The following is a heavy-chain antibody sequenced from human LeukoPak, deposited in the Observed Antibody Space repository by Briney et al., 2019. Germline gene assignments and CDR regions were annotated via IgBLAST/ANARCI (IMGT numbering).Heavy chain of an antibody. J-gene: IGHJ3*02. V-gene: IGHV4-61*02. D-gene: IGHD2-8*01. Sequence: SETLSLTCSVSGGSISSGSYCWSWIRQPAGKGLEWIGRLCTSGSTNYNPSLKSRVTISVDTSKNQFSLKLSSVTAADTAVYYCARRANGYAFDIWGQGTMVTVSS. CDR2: LCTSGST. CDR1: GGSISSGSYC. CDR3: ARRANGYAFDI.